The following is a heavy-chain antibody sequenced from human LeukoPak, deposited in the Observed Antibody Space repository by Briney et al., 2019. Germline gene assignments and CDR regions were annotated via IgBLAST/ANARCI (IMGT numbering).Heavy chain of an antibody. CDR3: ARRGVVVAASDDDAFDI. V-gene: IGHV5-51*01. Sequence: GVSLKISCKGSGYSFTSYWIGWVRQMPGKGLEWMGIIYPGDSDTRYSPSFQGQVTISADKSISTAYLQWSSLKASDTAMYYCARRGVVVAASDDDAFDIWGQGTMVTVSS. CDR1: GYSFTSYW. J-gene: IGHJ3*02. CDR2: IYPGDSDT. D-gene: IGHD2-15*01.